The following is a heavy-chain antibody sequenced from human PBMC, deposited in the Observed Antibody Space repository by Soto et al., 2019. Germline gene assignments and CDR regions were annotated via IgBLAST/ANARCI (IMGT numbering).Heavy chain of an antibody. V-gene: IGHV3-7*01. Sequence: GGSLRLSCAASGFTFSSYWMSWVRQAPGKGLEWVAAIEPDGDVTDYQYSVEGRFAISRDNAKNSLYLQMDSLRVEDAAVYYCAREAYWGQGTVVTVSS. CDR3: AREAY. CDR1: GFTFSSYW. CDR2: IEPDGDVT. J-gene: IGHJ4*02.